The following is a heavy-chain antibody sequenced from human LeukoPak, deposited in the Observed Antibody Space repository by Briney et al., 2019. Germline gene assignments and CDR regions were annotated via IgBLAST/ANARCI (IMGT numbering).Heavy chain of an antibody. J-gene: IGHJ4*02. CDR3: ARDPTGITTRLYYFDY. CDR2: ISSSSSYI. V-gene: IGHV3-21*01. Sequence: GGSLRLSCAASGFTFSSYALSWVRQAPGKGLEWVSSISSSSSYIYYADSVKGRFTISRDNAKNSLYLQMSSLRAEDTAVYYCARDPTGITTRLYYFDYWGQGTLVTVSS. CDR1: GFTFSSYA. D-gene: IGHD1-14*01.